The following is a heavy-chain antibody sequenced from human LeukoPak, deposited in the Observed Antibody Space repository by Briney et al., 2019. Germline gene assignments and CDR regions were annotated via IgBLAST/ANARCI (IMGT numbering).Heavy chain of an antibody. CDR2: IKQDGSKK. J-gene: IGHJ4*02. CDR1: GFPFSSYW. V-gene: IGHV3-7*04. Sequence: GGSLRLSCVASGFPFSSYWMTWVRRAPGKGLEWVANIKQDGSKKSYVDSVKGRFTISRDNAKNSLYLQMNSLRAEDTAIYYCTRVGYIDEGIDYWGQGTLVTVSS. D-gene: IGHD5-24*01. CDR3: TRVGYIDEGIDY.